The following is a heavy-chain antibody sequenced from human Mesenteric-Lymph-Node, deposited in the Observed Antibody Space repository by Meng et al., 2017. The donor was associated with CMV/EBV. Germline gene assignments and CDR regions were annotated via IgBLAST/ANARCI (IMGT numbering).Heavy chain of an antibody. Sequence: SVKVSCKASGYTFTNYDINWVRQATGQGLEWMGGIIPIFGTANYAQKFQGRVTITTDESTSTAYMELSSLRSEDTAVYYCAREVWQQLVPNYFDYWGQGTLVTVSS. CDR3: AREVWQQLVPNYFDY. V-gene: IGHV1-69*05. D-gene: IGHD6-13*01. J-gene: IGHJ4*02. CDR2: IIPIFGTA. CDR1: GYTFTNYD.